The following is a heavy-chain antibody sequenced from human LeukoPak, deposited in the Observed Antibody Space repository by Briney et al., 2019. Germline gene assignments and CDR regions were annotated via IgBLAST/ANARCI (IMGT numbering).Heavy chain of an antibody. V-gene: IGHV4-39*07. CDR1: GGSISSSSYY. CDR3: ARLRVMAYFQH. J-gene: IGHJ1*01. D-gene: IGHD3-16*01. Sequence: SETLSLTCTVSGGSISSSSYYWGWIRQPPGKGLEWIGSIYYSGSTYYNPSLKSRVTISVDTSKNQFSLKLSSVTAADTAVNYCARLRVMAYFQHWGQGTLVTVSS. CDR2: IYYSGST.